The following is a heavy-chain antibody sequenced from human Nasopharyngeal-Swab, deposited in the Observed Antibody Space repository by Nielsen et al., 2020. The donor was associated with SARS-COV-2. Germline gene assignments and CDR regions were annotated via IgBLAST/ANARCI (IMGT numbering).Heavy chain of an antibody. CDR3: ARVLTGGGIMLYSYANDY. V-gene: IGHV3-11*04. Sequence: SLKISCAASGFIFSDYYMRWILQAPGKGLEWVSYISNTGSTRYYADSVKGRITISRDNAKNSLYLQMNSLRAEDTAVYYCARVLTGGGIMLYSYANDYWGQGTLVTVSS. CDR2: ISNTGSTR. D-gene: IGHD2/OR15-2a*01. J-gene: IGHJ4*02. CDR1: GFIFSDYY.